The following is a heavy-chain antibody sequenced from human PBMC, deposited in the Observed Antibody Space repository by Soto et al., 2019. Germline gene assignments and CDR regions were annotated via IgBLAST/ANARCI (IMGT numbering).Heavy chain of an antibody. V-gene: IGHV4-39*01. CDR1: GGSISSSSYY. CDR2: IYYSGST. D-gene: IGHD4-17*01. J-gene: IGHJ6*03. Sequence: SETLSLTCTVSGGSISSSSYYWGWIRQPPGKGLEWIGSIYYSGSTYYNPSLKSRVTISLATSKNQFSLKLSAVTAADTAVYYCARQAVGPYGDSTVGTYYYYYYYMDVWGKGTTVTVSS. CDR3: ARQAVGPYGDSTVGTYYYYYYYMDV.